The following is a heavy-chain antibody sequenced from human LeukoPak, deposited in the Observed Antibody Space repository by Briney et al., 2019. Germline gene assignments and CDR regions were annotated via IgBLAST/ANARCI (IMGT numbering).Heavy chain of an antibody. D-gene: IGHD2-15*01. V-gene: IGHV3-20*04. CDR2: IDWNGGTT. CDR1: GFTFDDYG. CDR3: TRGGPYRYCSSASCFSDF. Sequence: TARCLRLACAVSGFTFDDYGMSWARQAPGRGLEWVSAIDWNGGTTGYADSVKGRFTISRDNAKNSLYLQMNSRRVDDTALYYCTRGGPYRYCSSASCFSDFWGQGTLVTVSS. J-gene: IGHJ4*02.